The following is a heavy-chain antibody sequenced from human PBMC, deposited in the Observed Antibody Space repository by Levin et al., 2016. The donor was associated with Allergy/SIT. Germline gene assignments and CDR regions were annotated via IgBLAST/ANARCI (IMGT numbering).Heavy chain of an antibody. V-gene: IGHV3-23*01. Sequence: VRQMPGKGLEWVSAISGAGGGTHYLDSVKGRFTISRDNSKNTVYLQMNSLRAEDTALYYCAKPRGQFFYYGLDVWGQGTTVTVSS. CDR2: ISGAGGGT. CDR3: AKPRGQFFYYGLDV. D-gene: IGHD6-19*01. J-gene: IGHJ6*02.